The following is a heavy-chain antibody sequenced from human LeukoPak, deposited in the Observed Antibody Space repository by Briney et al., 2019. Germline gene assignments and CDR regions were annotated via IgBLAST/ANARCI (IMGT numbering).Heavy chain of an antibody. CDR2: IWYDGSNK. D-gene: IGHD1-26*01. CDR1: GFTFSSYG. J-gene: IGHJ6*02. V-gene: IGHV3-33*01. Sequence: PGRSLRLSCAASGFTFSSYGMHWVRQAPGKGLEWVAVIWYDGSNKYYADSVKGRFTISRDNSKNTLYLQMNSLRAEDTAVYYCARDRIVGAKRTYYYYYGMDVWGRGTTVTVSS. CDR3: ARDRIVGAKRTYYYYYGMDV.